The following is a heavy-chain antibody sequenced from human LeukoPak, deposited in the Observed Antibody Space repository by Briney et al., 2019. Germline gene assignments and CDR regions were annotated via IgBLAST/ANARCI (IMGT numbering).Heavy chain of an antibody. J-gene: IGHJ4*02. V-gene: IGHV1-24*01. CDR3: ATGVEKYQLLLPPFDY. D-gene: IGHD2-2*01. CDR2: FDPEDGET. Sequence: ASLKVSCKVSGYTLTELSMHWVRQPPGKGLEWMGGFDPEDGETIYAQKFQGRVTMTEDTSTGTAYMELSSLRSEDTAVYYCATGVEKYQLLLPPFDYWGQGTLVTVSS. CDR1: GYTLTELS.